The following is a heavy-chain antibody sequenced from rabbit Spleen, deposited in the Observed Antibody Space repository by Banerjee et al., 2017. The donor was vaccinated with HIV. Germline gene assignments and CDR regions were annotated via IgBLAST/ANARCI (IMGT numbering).Heavy chain of an antibody. D-gene: IGHD1-1*01. V-gene: IGHV1S7*01. J-gene: IGHJ4*01. Sequence: QLKESGGGLVQPGSSLKFSCKGSGFDFNNFYMSWVRQAPGKGLEWIGYIDPFFGTTSYASWVNGRFTISSHNAQNSLYLQLNSLTVADTATYFCTRDPAYSTGSGSPIPYLWGPGTLVTVS. CDR2: IDPFFGTT. CDR3: TRDPAYSTGSGSPIPYL. CDR1: GFDFNNFY.